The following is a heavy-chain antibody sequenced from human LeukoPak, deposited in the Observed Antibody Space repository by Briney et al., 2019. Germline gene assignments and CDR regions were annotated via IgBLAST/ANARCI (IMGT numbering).Heavy chain of an antibody. CDR2: VSSSSSYI. D-gene: IGHD1-26*01. Sequence: RGSLRLSCAASGFTFSSYSMNWVRQAPGKGLEWVPSVSSSSSYIYYADSVKGRFTISRDNAKNSLYLQMNSLRAEDTAVYYCAKDRGWELLEYWGQGTLVTVSS. J-gene: IGHJ4*02. CDR3: AKDRGWELLEY. CDR1: GFTFSSYS. V-gene: IGHV3-21*01.